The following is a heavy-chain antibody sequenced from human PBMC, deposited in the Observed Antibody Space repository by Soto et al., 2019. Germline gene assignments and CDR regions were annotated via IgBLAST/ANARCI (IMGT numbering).Heavy chain of an antibody. D-gene: IGHD6-19*01. CDR2: TYYRSKWYH. CDR1: GDSVSSNIAS. J-gene: IGHJ4*02. Sequence: SQTLSLTCGISGDSVSSNIASWNWLRQSPSRGLEWLGRTYYRSKWYHHYAESVKSRITINPDTSENHFSLQLNSVTPEDTAVYYCARVLRVAVTGGYFGYWGQGTLVTVSS. CDR3: ARVLRVAVTGGYFGY. V-gene: IGHV6-1*01.